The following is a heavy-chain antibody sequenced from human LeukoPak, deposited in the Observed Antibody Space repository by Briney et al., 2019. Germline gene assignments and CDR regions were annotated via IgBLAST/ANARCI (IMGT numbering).Heavy chain of an antibody. J-gene: IGHJ6*02. CDR2: IIPILGIA. D-gene: IGHD3-22*01. Sequence: GGSLRLSCAASGFTFSSYAISWVRQAPGQGLEWMGRIIPILGIANYAQKFQGRVTITADKSTSAAYMELSSLRSEDTAVYYCARTYYYDSSGYRSPYYYYGMDVWGQGTTVTVSS. V-gene: IGHV1-69*04. CDR3: ARTYYYDSSGYRSPYYYYGMDV. CDR1: GFTFSSYA.